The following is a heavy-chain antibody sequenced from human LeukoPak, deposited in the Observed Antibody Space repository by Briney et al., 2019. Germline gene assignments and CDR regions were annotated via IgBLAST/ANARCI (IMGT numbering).Heavy chain of an antibody. D-gene: IGHD3-10*01. CDR3: TTDYVEYYYGSGSYLG. V-gene: IGHV3-15*01. CDR2: IKSKTDGGTT. Sequence: GGSLRLSCAASGFTVSSNYMSWVRQAPGKGLEWVGRIKSKTDGGTTDYAAPVKGRFTISRDDSKNTLYLQMNSLKTEDTAVYYCTTDYVEYYYGSGSYLGWGQGTLVTVSS. J-gene: IGHJ4*02. CDR1: GFTVSSNY.